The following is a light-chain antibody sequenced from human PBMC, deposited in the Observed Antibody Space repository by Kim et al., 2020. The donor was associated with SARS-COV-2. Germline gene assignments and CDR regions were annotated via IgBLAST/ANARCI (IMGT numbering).Light chain of an antibody. CDR2: RDR. V-gene: IGLV3-9*01. Sequence: VALGQTARITGGGSSIGAKSVHWYKQKPGQAPVLVIYRDRNRPSGIPERFSGSNSGNTATLTISRAQAGDEADYYCHVWDSNTAVFGGGTRLSVL. CDR3: HVWDSNTAV. CDR1: SIGAKS. J-gene: IGLJ3*02.